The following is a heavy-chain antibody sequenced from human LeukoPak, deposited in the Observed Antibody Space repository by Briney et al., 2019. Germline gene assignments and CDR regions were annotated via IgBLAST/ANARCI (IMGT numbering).Heavy chain of an antibody. CDR1: GFTFSDYY. J-gene: IGHJ3*02. CDR2: ISSSGSTI. V-gene: IGHV3-11*01. Sequence: GGSLRLSCAASGFTFSDYYMSWIRQAPGKGLEGVSYISSSGSTIYYADSVKGRFTISRDNAKNSLYLQMNSLRAEDTAVYYCARARSSYGYGDAFDIWGQGTMVTVSS. CDR3: ARARSSYGYGDAFDI. D-gene: IGHD5-18*01.